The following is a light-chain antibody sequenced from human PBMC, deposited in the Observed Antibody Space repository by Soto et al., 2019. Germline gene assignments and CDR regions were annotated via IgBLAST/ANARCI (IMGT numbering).Light chain of an antibody. Sequence: QSVLTQPPSASGTPGQRVTISCSGSSSNIGSNYVYWYQQLPGTAPKLLIYRNNQRPSGVPDRFSGSKSGTSGSLAISGLRSEDEADYYCAAWDDSLSGYVFGTGTKLTVL. V-gene: IGLV1-47*01. J-gene: IGLJ1*01. CDR3: AAWDDSLSGYV. CDR1: SSNIGSNY. CDR2: RNN.